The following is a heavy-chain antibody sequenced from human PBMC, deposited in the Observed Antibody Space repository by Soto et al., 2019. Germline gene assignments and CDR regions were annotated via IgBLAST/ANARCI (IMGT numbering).Heavy chain of an antibody. CDR2: ISGLNGNT. V-gene: IGHV1-18*01. CDR1: GYSFSTYG. CDR3: ARDLFGEDGAGYFDY. Sequence: QVHLVQSGVEVKKSGASVKVSCKASGYSFSTYGISWVRQAPGQGLEWMGWISGLNGNTNYAQNLQGRVTMTTDTSXXTAYMELRSLGFDDTAMYYCARDLFGEDGAGYFDYWGQGTLVTVSS. D-gene: IGHD3-10*01. J-gene: IGHJ4*02.